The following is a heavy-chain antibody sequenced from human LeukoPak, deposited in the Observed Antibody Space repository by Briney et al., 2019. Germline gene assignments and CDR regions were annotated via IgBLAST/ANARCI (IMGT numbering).Heavy chain of an antibody. CDR2: ISGSGTST. CDR1: GFTFSSYA. J-gene: IGHJ1*01. CDR3: AKEIYGDSTGGRFQH. Sequence: PGGSLRLSCAASGFTFSSYAMSWARQAPGKGLEWVSVISGSGTSTYYADSVEGRFTISRDNSKNTLYLQMNSLRAEDTAVYYCAKEIYGDSTGGRFQHWGQGTLVSVSS. V-gene: IGHV3-23*01. D-gene: IGHD4-17*01.